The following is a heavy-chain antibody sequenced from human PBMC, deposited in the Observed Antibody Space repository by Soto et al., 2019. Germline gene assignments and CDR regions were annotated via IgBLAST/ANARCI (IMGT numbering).Heavy chain of an antibody. CDR1: GFTFSSYA. CDR3: ARESPQCTNGVCYFDYFDY. D-gene: IGHD2-8*01. CDR2: ISYDGSNK. J-gene: IGHJ4*02. V-gene: IGHV3-30-3*01. Sequence: GGSLRLSCAASGFTFSSYAMQWVRQAPGKGLEWVAVISYDGSNKYYADSVKGRFTISRDNSKNTLYLQMNSLRAEDTAVYYCARESPQCTNGVCYFDYFDYWGQGTLVTVS.